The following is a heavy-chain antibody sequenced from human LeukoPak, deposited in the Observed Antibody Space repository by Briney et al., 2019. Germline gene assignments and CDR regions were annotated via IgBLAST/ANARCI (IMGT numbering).Heavy chain of an antibody. CDR3: ARLTTRRYLFDYGMDV. V-gene: IGHV4-39*01. D-gene: IGHD3-9*01. CDR1: SGSISSSSYY. J-gene: IGHJ6*02. Sequence: PSETLSLTCTVSSGSISSSSYYWGWIRQPPGKGLEWIGSIYYSGSTYCNLSLKSRVTISVDTSKNQFSLKLSSVTAADTAVYYCARLTTRRYLFDYGMDVWGQGTTVTVSS. CDR2: IYYSGST.